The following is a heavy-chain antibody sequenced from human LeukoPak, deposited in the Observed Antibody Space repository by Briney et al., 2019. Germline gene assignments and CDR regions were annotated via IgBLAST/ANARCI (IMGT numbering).Heavy chain of an antibody. J-gene: IGHJ4*02. CDR3: ASWEMATTTGFDY. CDR1: GFTFSSYE. D-gene: IGHD5-24*01. Sequence: GGSLSLSCAASGFTFSSYEMNWVRQAPGKGLEWVSYISSSGSTIYYADSVKGRFTISRDNAKNSLYLQMNSLRAEDTAVYYCASWEMATTTGFDYWGQGTLVTVSS. V-gene: IGHV3-48*03. CDR2: ISSSGSTI.